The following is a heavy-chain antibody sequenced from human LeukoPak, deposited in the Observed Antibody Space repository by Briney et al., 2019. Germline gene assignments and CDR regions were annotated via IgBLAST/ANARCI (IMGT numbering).Heavy chain of an antibody. CDR3: ARSGGSGSYYNGYYYYYGMDV. CDR2: IYYSGIT. J-gene: IGHJ6*02. V-gene: IGHV4-59*08. D-gene: IGHD3-10*01. CDR1: GGSISSFY. Sequence: PSETPSLTCTVSGGSISSFYWSWIRQPPGKGLEWIGYIYYSGITNYNPSLKSRVTISVDTSKNQVSLKLSSVTAADTAVYSCARSGGSGSYYNGYYYYYGMDVWGQGTTVTVSS.